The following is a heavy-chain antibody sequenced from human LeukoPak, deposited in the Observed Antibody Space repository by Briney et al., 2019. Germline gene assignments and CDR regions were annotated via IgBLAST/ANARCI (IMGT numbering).Heavy chain of an antibody. CDR1: GYTFTNYD. CDR2: MNTKTGNT. D-gene: IGHD3-16*01. V-gene: IGHV1-8*01. CDR3: VAMLY. Sequence: ASVKVYCKASGYTFTNYDINWVRQAPGQGLEWMGWMNTKTGNTGFAQKLQGRVTMSMDTSITTAYMEVTSLRSEDTAVYYCVAMLYWGQGTLVTVSS. J-gene: IGHJ4*02.